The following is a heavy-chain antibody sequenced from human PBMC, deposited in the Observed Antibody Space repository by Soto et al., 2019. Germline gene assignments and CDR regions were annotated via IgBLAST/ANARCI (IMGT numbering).Heavy chain of an antibody. CDR3: ATMNGYFEY. D-gene: IGHD3-22*01. V-gene: IGHV3-23*01. Sequence: EVQLLESGGGLVQPGGSLRLSCADSGFRFSSYSMSWVRQTPGKGMEWVAAITATGDRTYYADSVTGRFTISRDNSKKTHYLRMTSLRAEDTAMYYCATMNGYFEYWGQGTPVTVSS. J-gene: IGHJ4*02. CDR2: ITATGDRT. CDR1: GFRFSSYS.